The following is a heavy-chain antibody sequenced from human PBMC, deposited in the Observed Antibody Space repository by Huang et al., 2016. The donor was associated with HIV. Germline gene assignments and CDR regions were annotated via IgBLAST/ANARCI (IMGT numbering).Heavy chain of an antibody. V-gene: IGHV3-7*01. CDR3: TRGPLGGLVHRYFYH. CDR2: IKQDGSEK. J-gene: IGHJ1*01. Sequence: EVPLVESGGGLVQPGGSLRVSCVASGFSLSTYWMSWVRQTPGKGMEWGASIKQDGSEKDYVDAVKGRFSISRDNAKNSLYLQMNSRRAEDTAVYYCTRGPLGGLVHRYFYHWGQGTLVTVSS. CDR1: GFSLSTYW. D-gene: IGHD3-16*01.